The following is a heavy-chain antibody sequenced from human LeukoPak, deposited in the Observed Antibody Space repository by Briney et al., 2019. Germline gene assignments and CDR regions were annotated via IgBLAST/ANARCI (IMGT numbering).Heavy chain of an antibody. V-gene: IGHV1-69*13. CDR3: ARDAPGVTTRWFDP. CDR2: IIPIFGTA. D-gene: IGHD4-11*01. J-gene: IGHJ5*02. CDR1: GGTFSSYA. Sequence: ASVTVSCKASGGTFSSYAISWVRQAPGQGLEWMGGIIPIFGTANYAQKFQGRVTITADESTSTAYMELSSLRSEDTAVYYCARDAPGVTTRWFDPWGQGTLVTVSS.